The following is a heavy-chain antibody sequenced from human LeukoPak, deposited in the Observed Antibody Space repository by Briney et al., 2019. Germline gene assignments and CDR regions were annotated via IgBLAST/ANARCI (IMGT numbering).Heavy chain of an antibody. CDR1: GFTFSSYM. D-gene: IGHD1-1*01. CDR2: INSGSTYT. Sequence: GRSLRLSCAASGFTFSSYMMNWVRQAPGKGLEWVSSINSGSTYTYYTESVKGRLTVSRDNAKNSLFLQMNSLRAEDTAIYYCARSLTTLTYEGYWGQGTLVTVSS. V-gene: IGHV3-21*01. J-gene: IGHJ4*02. CDR3: ARSLTTLTYEGY.